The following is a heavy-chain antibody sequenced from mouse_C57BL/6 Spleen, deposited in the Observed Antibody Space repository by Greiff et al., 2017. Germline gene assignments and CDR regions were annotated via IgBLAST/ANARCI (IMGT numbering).Heavy chain of an antibody. D-gene: IGHD2-4*01. CDR2: INPSNGGT. Sequence: QVQLQQPGTELVKPGASVKLSCKASGYSFTSYWMHWVKQRPGQGLEWIGNINPSNGGTNYNEKFKSKATLTVDKSSSTAYMQLSSLTSADSAVYFCARGGIYYDYLYAMDYWGQGTSVTVSS. J-gene: IGHJ4*01. V-gene: IGHV1-53*01. CDR1: GYSFTSYW. CDR3: ARGGIYYDYLYAMDY.